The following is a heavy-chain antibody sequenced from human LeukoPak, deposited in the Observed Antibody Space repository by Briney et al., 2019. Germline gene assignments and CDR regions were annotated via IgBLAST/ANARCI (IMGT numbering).Heavy chain of an antibody. CDR2: IYYSGST. V-gene: IGHV4-59*01. J-gene: IGHJ3*01. CDR1: GGSISRYY. Sequence: PSETLSLTCSVSGGSISRYYRSWIRQPPGKGLEWIGYIYYSGSTNYNSSLKSRVTISVDTSKNQFSLKLSSVTAADTAVYYCAMSPGSNFEVWGQGTMVTVSS. CDR3: AMSPGSNFEV.